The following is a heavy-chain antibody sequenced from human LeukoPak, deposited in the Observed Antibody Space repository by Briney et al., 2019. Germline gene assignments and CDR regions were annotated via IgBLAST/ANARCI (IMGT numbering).Heavy chain of an antibody. CDR2: INHSGST. D-gene: IGHD6-13*01. CDR1: GGSFSGYY. Sequence: SETLSLTCAVYGGSFSGYYWSWTRQPPGKGLEWIGEINHSGSTNYNPSLKSRVTISVDTSKNQFSLKLSSVTAADTAVYYCAREGRLSIAAATDAFDIWGQGTMVTVSS. CDR3: AREGRLSIAAATDAFDI. V-gene: IGHV4-34*01. J-gene: IGHJ3*02.